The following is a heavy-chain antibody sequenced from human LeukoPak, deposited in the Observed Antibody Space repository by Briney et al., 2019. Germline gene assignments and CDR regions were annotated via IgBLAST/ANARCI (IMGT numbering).Heavy chain of an antibody. V-gene: IGHV1-2*02. CDR1: GSTFTGYY. Sequence: ASVKVSCKASGSTFTGYYMHWVRQAPGQGLEWMGWINPNSGGTNYAQKFQGRVTMTRDTSISTAYMELSRLRSDDTAVYYCARSYDSSGYYFHFDYWGQGTLVTVSS. J-gene: IGHJ4*02. D-gene: IGHD3-22*01. CDR2: INPNSGGT. CDR3: ARSYDSSGYYFHFDY.